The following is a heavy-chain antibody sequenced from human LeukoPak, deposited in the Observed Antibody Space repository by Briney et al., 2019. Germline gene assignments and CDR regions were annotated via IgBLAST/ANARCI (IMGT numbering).Heavy chain of an antibody. D-gene: IGHD1-26*01. CDR3: ARLVGWKDAFDI. V-gene: IGHV4-39*01. Sequence: PSETLSLTCTVSGGSISSSSYYWGWIRQPPGKGLEWIGSIYYSGSTYYNPSLKSRVTISVDTSKNQFSLKLSSVTAAGTAVYYCARLVGWKDAFDIWGQGTMVTVSS. CDR2: IYYSGST. CDR1: GGSISSSSYY. J-gene: IGHJ3*02.